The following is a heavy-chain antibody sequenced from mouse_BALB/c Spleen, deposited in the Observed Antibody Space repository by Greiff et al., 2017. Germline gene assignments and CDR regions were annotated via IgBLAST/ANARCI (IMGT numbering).Heavy chain of an antibody. CDR1: GFSLTSYG. V-gene: IGHV2-9*02. CDR2: IWAGGST. Sequence: VKLVESGPGLVAPSQSLSITCTVSGFSLTSYGVHWVRQPPGKGLEWLGVIWAGGSTNYNSALMSRLSISKDNSKSQVFLKMNSLQTDDTAMYYCARELIRYFDVWGAGTTVTVSS. J-gene: IGHJ1*01. CDR3: ARELIRYFDV.